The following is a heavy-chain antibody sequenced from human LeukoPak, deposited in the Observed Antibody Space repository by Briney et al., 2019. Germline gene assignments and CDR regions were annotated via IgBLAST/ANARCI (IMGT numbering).Heavy chain of an antibody. CDR2: ISSSSSYI. CDR1: GFTFSSYS. V-gene: IGHV3-21*01. Sequence: PGGSLRLSCAASGFTFSSYSMNWVRQAPGKGLEWVSSISSSSSYIYYADSVKGRFTISRDNAKNSLYLQMNSLRAEGTAVYYCASRITMVRGVIKVSYYYYGMDVWGKGTTVTVSS. J-gene: IGHJ6*04. CDR3: ASRITMVRGVIKVSYYYYGMDV. D-gene: IGHD3-10*01.